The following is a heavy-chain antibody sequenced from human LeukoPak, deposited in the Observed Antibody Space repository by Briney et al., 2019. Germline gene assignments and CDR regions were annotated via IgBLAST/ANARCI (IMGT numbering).Heavy chain of an antibody. Sequence: PSETLSLTCAVSGGSLSDYYGGWIRQPPGKGLEWIGDIHHSGITNYNPSLERRVQMAIDTSRTQFSLPLPSVTAADTAVYYCARARTYEWNYGFYHFANWGKGTLVTVSS. D-gene: IGHD1-7*01. J-gene: IGHJ4*02. V-gene: IGHV4-34*01. CDR1: GGSLSDYY. CDR2: IHHSGIT. CDR3: ARARTYEWNYGFYHFAN.